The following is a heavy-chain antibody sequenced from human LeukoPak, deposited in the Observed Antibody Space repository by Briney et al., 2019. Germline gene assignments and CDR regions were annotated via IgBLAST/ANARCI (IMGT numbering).Heavy chain of an antibody. V-gene: IGHV3-7*01. J-gene: IGHJ4*02. CDR1: GSRVGDYW. Sequence: PAESLTLSCAASGSRVGDYWMTWARHLPGKGLEWVANIKQDGAEKHYAESVEGRCIISRDNAKNSLYLEMDSLKVENTAVDYRARGGAWDLQRVFEYWGQGTLVSVSS. CDR2: IKQDGAEK. CDR3: ARGGAWDLQRVFEY. D-gene: IGHD1-26*01.